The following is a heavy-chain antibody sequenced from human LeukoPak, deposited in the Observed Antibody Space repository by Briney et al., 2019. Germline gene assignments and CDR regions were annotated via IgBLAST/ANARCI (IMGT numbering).Heavy chain of an antibody. J-gene: IGHJ4*02. CDR2: IYHSGGT. CDR1: GGSISSSSYS. V-gene: IGHV4-39*01. CDR3: ASLIAAGYFEH. D-gene: IGHD6-13*01. Sequence: SQTLSPTCTVSGGSISSSSYSWGWIRQPPGKGLEWIGVIYHSGGTYYNPSLKSRLTMSVDTSKNQFSLKLSSVTATDTAVYYCASLIAAGYFEHWGQGTLVSVSS.